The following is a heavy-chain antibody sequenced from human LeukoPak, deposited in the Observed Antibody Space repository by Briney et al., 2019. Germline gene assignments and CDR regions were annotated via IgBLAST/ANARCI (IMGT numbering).Heavy chain of an antibody. CDR3: GRGGGSISHSYYYYVDL. Sequence: PGGSLRLSCAASGFTFSSYSMSWVRQAPGQGPEWVSGITRNGGSTDYAASVKGRFPISRDNAKNSLYLRMNSLGDEDTAFYYCGRGGGSISHSYYYYVDLWAKGTWVSVS. CDR2: ITRNGGST. D-gene: IGHD2-15*01. CDR1: GFTFSSYS. J-gene: IGHJ6*03. V-gene: IGHV3-20*04.